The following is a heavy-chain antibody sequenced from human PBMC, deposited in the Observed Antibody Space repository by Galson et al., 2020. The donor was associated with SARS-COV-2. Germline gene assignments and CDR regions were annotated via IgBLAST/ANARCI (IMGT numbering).Heavy chain of an antibody. CDR1: GYTLSEVS. D-gene: IGHD2-2*01. CDR2: FDPEDGEP. CDR3: ASSRCLSTFDM. Sequence: ASVKVSCKVSGYTLSEVSMHWVRQTPGKGLEWMAGFDPEDGEPIYGQHFRGRVTLTEGTSADTAYMELRGLRSGDTAVYYCASSRCLSTFDMWGQGTMVTVSS. V-gene: IGHV1-24*01. J-gene: IGHJ3*02.